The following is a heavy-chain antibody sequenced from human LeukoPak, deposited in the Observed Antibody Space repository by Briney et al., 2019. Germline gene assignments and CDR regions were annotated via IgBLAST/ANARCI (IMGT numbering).Heavy chain of an antibody. Sequence: SETLSLTCAVYGGSFSGYYWSWIRQPPGKGLEWIGEIYHSGSTNYNPSLKSRVTISVDKSKNQFSLKLSSVTAADTAVYYCARDLVVPAATYMDVWGKGTTVTVSS. V-gene: IGHV4-34*01. J-gene: IGHJ6*03. CDR3: ARDLVVPAATYMDV. CDR2: IYHSGST. CDR1: GGSFSGYY. D-gene: IGHD2-2*01.